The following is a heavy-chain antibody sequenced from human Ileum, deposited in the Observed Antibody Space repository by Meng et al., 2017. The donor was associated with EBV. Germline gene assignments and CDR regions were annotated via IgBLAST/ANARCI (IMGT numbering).Heavy chain of an antibody. D-gene: IGHD5-24*01. V-gene: IGHV3-23*01. CDR3: ARGDGSHFF. CDR1: GFTFSSYA. J-gene: IGHJ4*02. Sequence: GELLVSGGGLVQPGGSVRLSCAASGFTFSSYAMNWVRQAPGKGLEWVSGISGSGDSIYYADSVKGRFTISRDNAKNTVYLQMNSLRAEDTAVYYCARGDGSHFFWGQGTLVTVSS. CDR2: ISGSGDSI.